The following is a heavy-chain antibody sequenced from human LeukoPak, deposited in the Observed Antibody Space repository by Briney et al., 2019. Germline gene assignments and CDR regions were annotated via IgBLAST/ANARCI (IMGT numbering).Heavy chain of an antibody. V-gene: IGHV4-39*01. CDR2: IYYSGST. CDR3: ARPLAFLDYYDSSGVRDY. D-gene: IGHD3-22*01. CDR1: GGSISSSSYY. Sequence: PSETLSLTCTVSGGSISSSSYYWGWIRQPPGKGLEWIGSIYYSGSTYYNPSLKSRVTISVDTSKNQFSLKLSSVTAADTAVYYCARPLAFLDYYDSSGVRDYWGQGTLVTVSS. J-gene: IGHJ4*02.